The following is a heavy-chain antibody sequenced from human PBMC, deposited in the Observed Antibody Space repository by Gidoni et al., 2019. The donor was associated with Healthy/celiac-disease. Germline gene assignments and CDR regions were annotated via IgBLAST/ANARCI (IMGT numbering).Heavy chain of an antibody. D-gene: IGHD1-26*01. Sequence: QITLKESGPTLVKPTQTLTLTCTFSGFSLSTSGVGVGWIRQPPGKALEWLALIYWDDDKRNSPALKSRLTITKDTSKNQVVLTMTNMDPVDTATYYCAHSVPRFPIGAFDIWGQGTMVTVSS. CDR1: GFSLSTSGVG. V-gene: IGHV2-5*02. J-gene: IGHJ3*02. CDR2: IYWDDDK. CDR3: AHSVPRFPIGAFDI.